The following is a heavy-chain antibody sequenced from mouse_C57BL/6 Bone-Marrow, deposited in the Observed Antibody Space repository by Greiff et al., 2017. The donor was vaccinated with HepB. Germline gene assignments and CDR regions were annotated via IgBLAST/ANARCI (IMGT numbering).Heavy chain of an antibody. CDR1: GFNIKDYY. Sequence: DVQLVESGAELVRPGASVKLSCTASGFNIKDYYMHWVKQRPEQGLEWIGRIDPEDGDTEYAPKFQGKATMTADTSSNTAYLQLSSLTSEDTAVYYCTQIYPVSFNYAMDYWGQGTSVTVSS. D-gene: IGHD2-1*01. CDR3: TQIYPVSFNYAMDY. J-gene: IGHJ4*01. CDR2: IDPEDGDT. V-gene: IGHV14-1*01.